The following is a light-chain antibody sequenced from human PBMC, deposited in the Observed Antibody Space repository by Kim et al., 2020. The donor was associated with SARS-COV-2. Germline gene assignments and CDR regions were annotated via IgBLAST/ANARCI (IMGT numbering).Light chain of an antibody. CDR1: SSNIGSNT. V-gene: IGLV1-44*01. J-gene: IGLJ2*01. Sequence: QPVLTQPPSASGTPGQRVTISCSGSSSNIGSNTVNWYQQLPGTAPKLLIYSNNQRPSGVPDRFSGSKSGTSASLAISGLQSEDDADYYCAAWDDSLNGVVFGGGTQLTVL. CDR2: SNN. CDR3: AAWDDSLNGVV.